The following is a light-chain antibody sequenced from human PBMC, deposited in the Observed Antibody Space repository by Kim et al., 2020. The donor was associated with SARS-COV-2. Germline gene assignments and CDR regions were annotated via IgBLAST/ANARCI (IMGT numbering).Light chain of an antibody. Sequence: SSELTQDPAVSVALGQTVRITCQGDSLRKYYASWYQQKPGQAPVLVIYGKNRRPSGIPDRFSGSGSGNTASLTITGAHAEDEADYYCDSRDSSGNHLVFG. CDR2: GKN. CDR3: DSRDSSGNHLV. V-gene: IGLV3-19*01. CDR1: SLRKYY. J-gene: IGLJ3*02.